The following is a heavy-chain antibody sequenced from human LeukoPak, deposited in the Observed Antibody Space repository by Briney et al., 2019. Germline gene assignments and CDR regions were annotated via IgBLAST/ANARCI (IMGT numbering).Heavy chain of an antibody. CDR2: ILYDGSNK. Sequence: PGGSLRLSCAASGFTFSSYGMHWVRQAPGKGLEWVAVILYDGSNKYYADSVKGRFTISRDNSKNTLYLQMNSLRAEDTAVYYCAKDRAYYGSGSLGYWGQGTLVTVSS. V-gene: IGHV3-30*18. CDR3: AKDRAYYGSGSLGY. D-gene: IGHD3-10*01. CDR1: GFTFSSYG. J-gene: IGHJ4*02.